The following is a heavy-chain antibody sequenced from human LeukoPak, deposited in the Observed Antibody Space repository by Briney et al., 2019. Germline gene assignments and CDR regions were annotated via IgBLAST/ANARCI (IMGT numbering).Heavy chain of an antibody. CDR1: GFTFSDYY. CDR2: ISSSSSTI. Sequence: PGGSLRLSCAASGFTFSDYYMSWVRQAPGKGLEWVSYISSSSSTIYYVDSVKGRFTISRDNAKNSLYLQMNSLRAEDTAVYYCARVFNYYDSGGYYRHFGYWGQGTLVTVSS. J-gene: IGHJ4*02. CDR3: ARVFNYYDSGGYYRHFGY. V-gene: IGHV3-11*04. D-gene: IGHD3-22*01.